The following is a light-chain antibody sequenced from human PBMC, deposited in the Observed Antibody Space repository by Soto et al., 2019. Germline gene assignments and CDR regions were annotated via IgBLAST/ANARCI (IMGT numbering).Light chain of an antibody. CDR1: QSVGRNY. CDR3: QDFDSPQWT. J-gene: IGKJ1*01. CDR2: DAS. Sequence: EIVLTQSPGTLSLSPGESATLSCRASQSVGRNYLAWFQHKPDQAPRLLIYDASNRATGVPDRFSGSGSGTDFTLSVTRLEPEDFAVYYCQDFDSPQWTFGQGTKVEN. V-gene: IGKV3-20*01.